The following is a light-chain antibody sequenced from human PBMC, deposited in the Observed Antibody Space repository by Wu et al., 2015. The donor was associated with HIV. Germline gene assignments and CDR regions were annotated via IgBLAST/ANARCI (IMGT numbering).Light chain of an antibody. CDR1: QSVLRSY. CDR2: GAS. J-gene: IGKJ3*01. CDR3: QQYGSSPL. Sequence: DIVLTQSPGTLSLSPGERATLSCRASQSVLRSYLAWYQQKPGQAPRLLIYGASSRATGIPDRFSGSGSGTDFTLTISRLEPEDSAVYYCQQYGSSPLFGPGTKVDIK. V-gene: IGKV3-20*01.